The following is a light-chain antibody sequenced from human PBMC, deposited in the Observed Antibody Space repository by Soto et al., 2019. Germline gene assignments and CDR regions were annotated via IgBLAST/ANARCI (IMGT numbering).Light chain of an antibody. CDR3: QQYNSYPST. J-gene: IGKJ2*01. Sequence: EIVLTQSPGSLSMSPGERVTLSCRASQSVDSTFFAWYQKKPGQAPRLLMYGVSKRATGIPDRFSGSGSGTDFTLTITRLEPEDFATYYCQQYNSYPSTFGQGTKLEIK. V-gene: IGKV3-20*01. CDR2: GVS. CDR1: QSVDSTF.